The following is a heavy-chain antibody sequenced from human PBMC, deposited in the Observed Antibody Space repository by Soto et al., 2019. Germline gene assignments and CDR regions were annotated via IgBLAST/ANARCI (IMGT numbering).Heavy chain of an antibody. CDR3: ARGLAAAGTDDAFDI. CDR1: GYTFISYA. V-gene: IGHV1-18*04. CDR2: ISTHDANT. J-gene: IGHJ3*02. D-gene: IGHD6-13*01. Sequence: GASVKVSCKASGYTFISYAISWVRQAPGQGLEWMGWISTHDANTKNAQKFQGRVALTTETSTSTAYMELRSLRSDDTAVYYCARGLAAAGTDDAFDIWGQGTMVTVSS.